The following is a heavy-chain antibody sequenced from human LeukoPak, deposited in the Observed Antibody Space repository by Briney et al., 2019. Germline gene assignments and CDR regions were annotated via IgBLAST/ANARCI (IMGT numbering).Heavy chain of an antibody. CDR3: AKAIYSSGWYGNYYYYYYMDV. D-gene: IGHD6-19*01. CDR1: GFTFSSYA. V-gene: IGHV3-23*01. CDR2: ISGSGGST. J-gene: IGHJ6*03. Sequence: GGSLRLSCAASGFTFSSYAMSWVRQAPGKGLEWVSAISGSGGSTYYADSVKGRFTISRDNSKNTLYLQMNSLRAEDTAVYYCAKAIYSSGWYGNYYYYYYMDVWGKGTTVTVSS.